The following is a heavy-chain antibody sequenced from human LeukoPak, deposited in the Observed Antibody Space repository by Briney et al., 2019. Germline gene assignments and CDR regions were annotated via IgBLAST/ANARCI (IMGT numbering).Heavy chain of an antibody. CDR3: GARRAFDI. D-gene: IGHD6-6*01. Sequence: SETLSLTCTVSGGSISSGGYYWSWIRQHPGKGLEWIGYIYYSGSTYYNPSLKSRVTISIDRSKNQFSLKLSSVTAADTAVYFCGARRAFDIWGQGTMVAVSS. J-gene: IGHJ3*02. V-gene: IGHV4-31*03. CDR2: IYYSGST. CDR1: GGSISSGGYY.